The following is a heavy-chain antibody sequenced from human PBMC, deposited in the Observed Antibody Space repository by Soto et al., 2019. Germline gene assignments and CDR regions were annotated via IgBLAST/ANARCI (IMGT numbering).Heavy chain of an antibody. V-gene: IGHV4-61*08. J-gene: IGHJ4*02. D-gene: IGHD6-19*01. CDR1: GDYIGSGAYY. CDR3: ARAQMLTSGIAVADPSFDY. CDR2: IYYSGST. Sequence: SETLSLTCTVSGDYIGSGAYYWSWIRQHPGKGLEWIGYIYYSGSTNYNPSLKSRVTISVDTSKNQFSLKLSSVTAADTAVYYCARAQMLTSGIAVADPSFDYWGQGTLVTVSS.